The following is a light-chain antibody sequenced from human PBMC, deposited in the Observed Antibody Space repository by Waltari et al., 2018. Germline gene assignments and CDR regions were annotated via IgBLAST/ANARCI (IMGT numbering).Light chain of an antibody. CDR2: KAN. CDR3: ALYMGRGIWV. V-gene: IGLV8-61*01. CDR1: SGSLPTTSY. Sequence: QTVVTQAPSLSVSPGGTVTLTCASSSGSLPTTSYPTWYQQTPGQAPRTLVYKANARSSGVPDRFSGSILGNTAALTITGAQADDESDYYCALYMGRGIWVFGGGTRLTVL. J-gene: IGLJ3*02.